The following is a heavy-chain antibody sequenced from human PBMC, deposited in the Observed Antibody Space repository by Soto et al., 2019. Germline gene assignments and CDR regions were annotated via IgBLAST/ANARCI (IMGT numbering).Heavy chain of an antibody. V-gene: IGHV1-69*12. CDR2: IIPIFGTA. Sequence: QVQLVQSGAEVKKPGSSVKVSCKASGGTFSSYAISWVRQAPGQGLEWMGGIIPIFGTANYAQKFQGSVTSTADESTSKANSEPSSLRSEDTAVYYCAGAGTIVLVPAAMHDWGKGTLVTVSS. J-gene: IGHJ4*02. CDR3: AGAGTIVLVPAAMHD. D-gene: IGHD2-2*01. CDR1: GGTFSSYA.